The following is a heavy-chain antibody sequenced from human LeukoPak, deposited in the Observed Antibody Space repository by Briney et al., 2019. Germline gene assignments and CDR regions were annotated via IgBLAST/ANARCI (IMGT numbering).Heavy chain of an antibody. CDR1: GFTFSSYE. D-gene: IGHD2-2*01. CDR3: ARDRCSSISCYFDY. J-gene: IGHJ4*02. CDR2: ISSSGKTA. V-gene: IGHV3-48*03. Sequence: GGSLRLSCAASGFTFSSYEMNWVRQAPGKGLEWLSYISSSGKTAYYADSVKGRFTISRDNDKNSLYLEMNSLRAEDTAVYYCARDRCSSISCYFDYWGQGTLVTVSS.